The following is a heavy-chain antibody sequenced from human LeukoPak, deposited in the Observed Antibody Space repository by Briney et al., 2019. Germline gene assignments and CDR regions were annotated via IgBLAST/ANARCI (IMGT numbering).Heavy chain of an antibody. V-gene: IGHV1-2*02. Sequence: ASVKVSCTASGFTFTGYYMHWVRQAPGQELEWMGWINPNRGGTNYVQKFKGRVTMTRDTSISTAYMELNRLRSDDTAVYYGGREGDIVPSWGQGTLVTVSS. D-gene: IGHD2-8*01. CDR1: GFTFTGYY. CDR2: INPNRGGT. CDR3: GREGDIVPS. J-gene: IGHJ5*02.